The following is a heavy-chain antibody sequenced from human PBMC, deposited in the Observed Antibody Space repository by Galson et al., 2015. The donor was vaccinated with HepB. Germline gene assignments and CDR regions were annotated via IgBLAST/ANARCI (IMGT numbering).Heavy chain of an antibody. J-gene: IGHJ6*02. CDR1: GFSLSTSGMR. V-gene: IGHV2-70*04. D-gene: IGHD3-10*01. CDR3: HMVRGLYYYYGVDV. Sequence: PALVKPTQTLTLTCTFSGFSLSTSGMRGSWIRQPPGKALEWLARIDRDDEQFYSTSLKTRPTISKDTSKNQVVLTMTNMDPVETATYYCHMVRGLYYYYGVDVWGQETTVTVSS. CDR2: IDRDDEQ.